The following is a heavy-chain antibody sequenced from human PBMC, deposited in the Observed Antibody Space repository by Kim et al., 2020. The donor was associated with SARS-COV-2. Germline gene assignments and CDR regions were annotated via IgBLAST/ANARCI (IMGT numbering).Heavy chain of an antibody. CDR2: ISSSSSYT. J-gene: IGHJ4*02. D-gene: IGHD3-10*01. CDR3: ARVWFGEFTFDY. Sequence: GGSLRLSCAASGFTFSSYSMNWVHQAPGKGLEWVSSISSSSSYTYHADSVKDRFTISRDNAKYSLYLQMNSLTAEDTAVYYCARVWFGEFTFDYWGQGTLVTVSS. V-gene: IGHV3-21*01. CDR1: GFTFSSYS.